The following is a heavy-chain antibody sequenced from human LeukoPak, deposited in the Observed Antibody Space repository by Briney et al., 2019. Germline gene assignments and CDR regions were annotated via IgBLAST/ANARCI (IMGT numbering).Heavy chain of an antibody. CDR3: ARALRYYSDSSGYAFDY. J-gene: IGHJ4*02. V-gene: IGHV1-69*13. D-gene: IGHD3-22*01. CDR1: GGTFRSFA. CDR2: IIAIFRTA. Sequence: SVKVSCKASGGTFRSFAISWVRQAPGQGLEWMGGIIAIFRTANYAQKFQGRVTITADESTSTAYMELSSLRSEDTAVYYCARALRYYSDSSGYAFDYWGQGTLVTVSS.